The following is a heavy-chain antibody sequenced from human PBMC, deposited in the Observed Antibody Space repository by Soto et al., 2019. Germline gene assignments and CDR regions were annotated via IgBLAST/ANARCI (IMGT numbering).Heavy chain of an antibody. CDR3: ARDPRTYDNSGY. D-gene: IGHD3-22*01. Sequence: QVHLRESGPGLVRPSGTLSLTCAVSGGSISSSFWWTWVRQPPGKGLEWIGEIYHIGITHYNPSLKNRVXIXVNXSTNQFSLKLNSLPAADTAVYYCARDPRTYDNSGYWGQGILVTVSS. J-gene: IGHJ4*02. CDR2: IYHIGIT. V-gene: IGHV4-4*02. CDR1: GGSISSSFW.